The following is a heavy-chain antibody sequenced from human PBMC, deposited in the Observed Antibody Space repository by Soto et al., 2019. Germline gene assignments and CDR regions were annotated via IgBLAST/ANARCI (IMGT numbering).Heavy chain of an antibody. D-gene: IGHD1-1*01. J-gene: IGHJ4*02. CDR2: ISAYNGNT. CDR3: ARGRYGDY. CDR1: GYTFTKFG. V-gene: IGHV1-18*01. Sequence: ASVKVSCKASGYTFTKFGIGWVRQAPGQRLEWMGWISAYNGNTNYAQKLQGRVTVTRDTSTSTAYMELRSLRSDDTAVYYCARGRYGDYWGQGALVTVSS.